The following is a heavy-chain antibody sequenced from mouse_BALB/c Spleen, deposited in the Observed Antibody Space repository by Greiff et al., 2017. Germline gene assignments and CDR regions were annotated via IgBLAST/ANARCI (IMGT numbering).Heavy chain of an antibody. CDR2: ILPGSGST. Sequence: QVQLKQSGAELMKPGASVKISCKATGYTFSSYWIEWVKQRPGHGLEWIGEILPGSGSTNYNEKFKGKATFTADTSSNTAYMQLSSLTSEDSAVYYCARGPLTGTFYFDVWGAGTTVTVSS. CDR1: GYTFSSYW. D-gene: IGHD4-1*01. J-gene: IGHJ1*01. CDR3: ARGPLTGTFYFDV. V-gene: IGHV1-9*01.